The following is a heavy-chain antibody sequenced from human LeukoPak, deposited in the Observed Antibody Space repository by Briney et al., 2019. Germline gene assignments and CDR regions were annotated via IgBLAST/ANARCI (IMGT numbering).Heavy chain of an antibody. CDR1: GGTFSSYA. CDR2: ISAYNGNT. V-gene: IGHV1-18*01. CDR3: ARPLGYCSSTSCPLYMDV. J-gene: IGHJ6*03. D-gene: IGHD2-2*01. Sequence: GASVKVSCKASGGTFSSYAISWVRQAPGQGLEWMGWISAYNGNTNYAQKLQGRVTMTTDTSTSTAYMELRSLRSDDTAVYYCARPLGYCSSTSCPLYMDVWGKGTTVTVSS.